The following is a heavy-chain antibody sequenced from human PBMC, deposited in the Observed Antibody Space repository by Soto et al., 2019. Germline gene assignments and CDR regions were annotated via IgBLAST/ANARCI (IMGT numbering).Heavy chain of an antibody. V-gene: IGHV3-23*01. J-gene: IGHJ3*02. CDR2: ISDSGGAT. Sequence: GGSLRLSCAASGFTLSSHAMSWVRQAPGKGLEWVSGISDSGGATYHEDSVKGRFTISRDNSKNTVYLQMNSLRVEDTAVYYCAIRYFDWTNAFDIWGQGTMVTVSS. CDR3: AIRYFDWTNAFDI. CDR1: GFTLSSHA. D-gene: IGHD3-9*01.